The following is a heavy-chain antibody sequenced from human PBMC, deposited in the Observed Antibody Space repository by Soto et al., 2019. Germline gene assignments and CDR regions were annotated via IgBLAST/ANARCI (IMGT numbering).Heavy chain of an antibody. CDR2: ISYDGSNK. V-gene: IGHV3-30-3*01. CDR3: ASQPVLTGDRYYYYYGMDV. D-gene: IGHD7-27*01. Sequence: PGGSLRLSCAASGFTFSSYAMHWVRQAPGKGLEWVAVISYDGSNKYYADSVKGRFTISRDNAKNSLYLQMNSLRDEDTAVYYCASQPVLTGDRYYYYYGMDVWGQGTTVTVSS. CDR1: GFTFSSYA. J-gene: IGHJ6*02.